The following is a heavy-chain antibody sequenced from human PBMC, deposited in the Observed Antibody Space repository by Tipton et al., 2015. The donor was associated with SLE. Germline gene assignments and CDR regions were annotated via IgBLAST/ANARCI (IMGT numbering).Heavy chain of an antibody. CDR1: GGSFSGYY. CDR3: ARETGEWFDP. CDR2: ISHSGST. D-gene: IGHD3-16*01. J-gene: IGHJ5*02. Sequence: TLSLTCAVYGGSFSGYYWNWIRQPPGKGLEWIGEISHSGSTYYNPSLKSRVTISVDTSKNQFSLKLSSVTAADTAVYYCARETGEWFDPWGQGTLVTVSS. V-gene: IGHV4-34*01.